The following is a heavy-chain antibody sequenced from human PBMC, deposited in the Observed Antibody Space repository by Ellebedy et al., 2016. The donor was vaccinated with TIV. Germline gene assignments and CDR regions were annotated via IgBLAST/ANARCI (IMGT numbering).Heavy chain of an antibody. CDR3: ASHSGYYFDY. Sequence: GGSLRLSCAASGFTFSDYMMHWVRQAPGKGLEWVSGISWNSGSIGYADSVKGRFTISRDNAKNSLYLQMNSLRAEDTALYYCASHSGYYFDYWGQGTLVTVSS. V-gene: IGHV3-9*01. CDR1: GFTFSDYM. CDR2: ISWNSGSI. J-gene: IGHJ4*02. D-gene: IGHD3-22*01.